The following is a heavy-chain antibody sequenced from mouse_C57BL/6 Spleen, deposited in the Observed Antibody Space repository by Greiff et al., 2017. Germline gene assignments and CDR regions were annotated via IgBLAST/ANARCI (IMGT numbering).Heavy chain of an antibody. CDR3: ARGGLGYWYFDV. J-gene: IGHJ1*03. Sequence: VQLQQPGAELVKPGASVKLSCKASGYTFTSYWMHWVKQRPGRGLAWIGRIAPNSGGTKYNEKFKSKATLAVAKPSSTAYMQLSSLTSEDSAVYYCARGGLGYWYFDVWGTGTTVTVSS. V-gene: IGHV1-72*01. D-gene: IGHD4-1*01. CDR1: GYTFTSYW. CDR2: IAPNSGGT.